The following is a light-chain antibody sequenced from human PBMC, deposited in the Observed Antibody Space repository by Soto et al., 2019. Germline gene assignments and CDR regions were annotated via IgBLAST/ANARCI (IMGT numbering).Light chain of an antibody. J-gene: IGLJ3*02. Sequence: QSVLTQSPSASGTPGQRVTISCSGSSSNIGSNTVNWYQLLPGTAPKLLIYNNNQRPSGVPDRFSGSKSGTSASLAISGLQSEDEADYYCAAWDDSLNGWVFGGGTKVTVL. CDR2: NNN. CDR3: AAWDDSLNGWV. V-gene: IGLV1-44*01. CDR1: SSNIGSNT.